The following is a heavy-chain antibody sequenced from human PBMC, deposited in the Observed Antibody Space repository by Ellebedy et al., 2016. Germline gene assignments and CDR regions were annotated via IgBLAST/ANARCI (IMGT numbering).Heavy chain of an antibody. CDR3: ARGRGSSYYSPEDY. Sequence: GESLKISCAASGFTFSAYWMNWARQAPGKGLEWVATIKEDGSEIYYVDSVKGRFTISRDNARNSLYLQMNSLRVEDTGVYYCARGRGSSYYSPEDYWGQGTLVTVSS. J-gene: IGHJ4*02. CDR2: IKEDGSEI. V-gene: IGHV3-7*04. CDR1: GFTFSAYW. D-gene: IGHD2-15*01.